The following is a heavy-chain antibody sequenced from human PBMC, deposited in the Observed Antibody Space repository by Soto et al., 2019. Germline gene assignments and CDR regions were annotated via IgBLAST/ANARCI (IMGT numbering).Heavy chain of an antibody. Sequence: SETLSLTCAVYGGSFSGYYWSWIRQPPGKGLEWIGEINHSGSTNYNPSLKSRVTISVDTSKNQFSLKLSSLRSADTAVYYCGRVTSSSWFPGGYYYYGMDVWGQGTTVTVSS. CDR1: GGSFSGYY. J-gene: IGHJ6*02. CDR3: GRVTSSSWFPGGYYYYGMDV. CDR2: INHSGST. V-gene: IGHV4-34*01. D-gene: IGHD6-13*01.